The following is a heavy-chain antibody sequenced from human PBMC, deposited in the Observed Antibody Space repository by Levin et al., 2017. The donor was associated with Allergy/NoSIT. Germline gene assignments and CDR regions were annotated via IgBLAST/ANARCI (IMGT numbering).Heavy chain of an antibody. V-gene: IGHV3-74*01. J-gene: IGHJ6*02. CDR3: ARVWEVLSYDILTEYYYYGMDV. Sequence: PGGSLRLSCAASGFTFSSYWMHWVRQAPGKGLVWVSRINSDGSSTSYADSVKGRFTISRDNAKNTLYLQMNSLRAEDTAVYYCARVWEVLSYDILTEYYYYGMDVWGQGTTVTVSS. CDR1: GFTFSSYW. CDR2: INSDGSST. D-gene: IGHD3-9*01.